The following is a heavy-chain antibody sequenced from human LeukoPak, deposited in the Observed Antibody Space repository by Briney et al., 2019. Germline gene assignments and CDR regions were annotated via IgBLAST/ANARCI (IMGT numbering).Heavy chain of an antibody. CDR2: IYYSGST. D-gene: IGHD3-10*01. V-gene: IGHV4-39*07. CDR3: ARAWFGEFYYYYYGMDV. CDR1: GGSISSSSYY. J-gene: IGHJ6*02. Sequence: KASETLSLTCTVSGGSISSSSYYWGWIRQPPGKGLEWIGSIYYSGSTYYNPSLKSRVTISVDTSKNQFSLQLNSVTPEDTAVYYCARAWFGEFYYYYYGMDVWGQGTTVTVSS.